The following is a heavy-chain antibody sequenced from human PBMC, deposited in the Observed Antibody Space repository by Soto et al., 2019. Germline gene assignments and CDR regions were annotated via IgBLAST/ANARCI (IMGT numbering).Heavy chain of an antibody. CDR3: AREGDGRPARDYYYGMDV. D-gene: IGHD1-26*01. Sequence: QVQLVESGGGVVQPGRSLRLSCAASGFTLRGYAMHWVRRAPGKGLEWVALISYDGSKEYYADSMEGRFTISRDNSKNMLYLQMNSLRPEDTAVYYCAREGDGRPARDYYYGMDVWGQGTTVTVSS. J-gene: IGHJ6*02. CDR1: GFTLRGYA. V-gene: IGHV3-30-3*01. CDR2: ISYDGSKE.